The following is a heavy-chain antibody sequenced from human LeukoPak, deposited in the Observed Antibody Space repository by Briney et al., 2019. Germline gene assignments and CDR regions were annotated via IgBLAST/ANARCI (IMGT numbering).Heavy chain of an antibody. D-gene: IGHD6-13*01. V-gene: IGHV1-2*02. Sequence: ASMKLSCAASGYTFTGYYMHWVRQAPGQGLVWMGWINPDNGGTAYAQKFQGRVTMTRDPSISTAYMELSRLRSDDTAVYYCAIVVDSRIRYLIAYWGQGTLVTVSS. CDR1: GYTFTGYY. CDR2: INPDNGGT. J-gene: IGHJ4*02. CDR3: AIVVDSRIRYLIAY.